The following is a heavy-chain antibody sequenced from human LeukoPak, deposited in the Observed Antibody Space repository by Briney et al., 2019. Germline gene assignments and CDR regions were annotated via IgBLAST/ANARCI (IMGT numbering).Heavy chain of an antibody. CDR2: INQLGNEK. J-gene: IGHJ4*02. D-gene: IGHD2-2*01. CDR3: GRDRVVPAATFY. CDR1: GFTFSSYW. Sequence: GGSLRLSCAASGFTFSSYWMSWIRQAPGRGLEWVANINQLGNEKNYVDSVNGRFTISRNNVDDSLYLEMNSLRVEDTAVYYWGRDRVVPAATFYWGQGVLVTVPS. V-gene: IGHV3-7*01.